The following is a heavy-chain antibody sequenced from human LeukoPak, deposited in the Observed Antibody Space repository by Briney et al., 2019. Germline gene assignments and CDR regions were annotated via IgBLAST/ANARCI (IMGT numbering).Heavy chain of an antibody. CDR2: INPNSGGT. J-gene: IGHJ6*03. Sequence: GASVKVSCKASGYTFTGYYMHWVRQAPGQGLEWMGWINPNSGGTNYAQKFQGRVTMTRDTSISTAYMELSSLRSEDTAVYYCARGGYSSTYPMDVWGKGTTVTVSS. CDR3: ARGGYSSTYPMDV. D-gene: IGHD5-18*01. CDR1: GYTFTGYY. V-gene: IGHV1-2*02.